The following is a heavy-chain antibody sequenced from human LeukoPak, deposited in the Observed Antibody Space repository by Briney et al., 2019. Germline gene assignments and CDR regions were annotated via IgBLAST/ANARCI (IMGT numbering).Heavy chain of an antibody. J-gene: IGHJ4*02. CDR3: ARSHGLY. Sequence: SETLSLTCTVSGGSFSGYLWSWIRQPPGKGLEWIGYISNSGSTNYNPSLKSRVSISLDTSKNQSSLQLSSVTAADTAVYYCARSHGLYWGQGTLVTVSS. V-gene: IGHV4-59*13. D-gene: IGHD4-17*01. CDR1: GGSFSGYL. CDR2: ISNSGST.